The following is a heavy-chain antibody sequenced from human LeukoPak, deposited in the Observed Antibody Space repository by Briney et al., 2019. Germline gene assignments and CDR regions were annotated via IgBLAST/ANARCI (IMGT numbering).Heavy chain of an antibody. CDR1: GFTFSNYA. J-gene: IGHJ1*01. D-gene: IGHD2-21*01. Sequence: GGSLRLSCVASGFTFSNYAMSWVRQAPGKGLEWVSTISASSGNTYYVESVKGRFAISRDVSENTLYLQMNSLRAEDTAIYYCAKATGIFSSRCPDCWGPGTLVTVS. CDR2: ISASSGNT. V-gene: IGHV3-23*01. CDR3: AKATGIFSSRCPDC.